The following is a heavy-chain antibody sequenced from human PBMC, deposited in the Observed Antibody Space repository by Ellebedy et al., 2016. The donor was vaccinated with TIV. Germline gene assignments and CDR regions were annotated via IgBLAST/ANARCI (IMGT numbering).Heavy chain of an antibody. CDR3: ARMPTYYYGSGRGWFDP. J-gene: IGHJ5*02. V-gene: IGHV4-59*08. CDR2: IYYSGST. CDR1: GGSISSYY. D-gene: IGHD3-10*01. Sequence: MPSETLSLTCTVSGGSISSYYWSWIRQPPGKGLEWIGYIYYSGSTNYNPSLKSRVTISVDTSKNQFSLKLGSVTAADTAVYYCARMPTYYYGSGRGWFDPWGQGTLVTVSS.